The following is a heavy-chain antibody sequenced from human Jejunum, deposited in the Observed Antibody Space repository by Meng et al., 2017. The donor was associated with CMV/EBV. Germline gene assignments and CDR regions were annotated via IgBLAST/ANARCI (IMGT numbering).Heavy chain of an antibody. CDR1: GFSLCSAVVS. Sequence: SGFSLCSAVVSVSWVRPARGEALGWLASISWDAGKINSPSLQSTLTIAMDTSKDQAILTMTHLDPVDTAAYHCARRRGQFLVFDNWGQGTLVTVSS. J-gene: IGHJ4*02. CDR3: ARRRGQFLVFDN. CDR2: ISWDAGK. D-gene: IGHD6-19*01. V-gene: IGHV2-5*02.